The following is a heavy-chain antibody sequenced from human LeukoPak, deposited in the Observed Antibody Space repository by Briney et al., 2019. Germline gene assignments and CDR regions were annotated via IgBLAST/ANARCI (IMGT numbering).Heavy chain of an antibody. V-gene: IGHV3-11*01. D-gene: IGHD5-12*01. CDR3: ASDIVATSGDF. CDR1: GFTFSDYY. CDR2: ITSSGDDI. Sequence: PGRSLRLSCAASGFTFSDYYMSWIRQAPGKGLEWVAYITSSGDDIYYADSVKGRFTISRDNAKNALFLRMSSLRVEDTATYYCASDIVATSGDFWGQGTLVSVSS. J-gene: IGHJ4*02.